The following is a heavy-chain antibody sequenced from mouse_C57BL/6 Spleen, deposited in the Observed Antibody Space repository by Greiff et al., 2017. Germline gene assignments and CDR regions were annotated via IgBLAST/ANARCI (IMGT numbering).Heavy chain of an antibody. Sequence: EVQLQQSGAELVKPGASVKLSCTASGFNIKDYYMHWVKQRTEQGLEWIGRIDPEDGETKSAPKFQGKATITADTSSNTAYLQLSSLASGDTAVYDCARDDYDGYFDYWGQGTTLTVSS. J-gene: IGHJ2*01. CDR3: ARDDYDGYFDY. CDR1: GFNIKDYY. CDR2: IDPEDGET. D-gene: IGHD2-4*01. V-gene: IGHV14-2*01.